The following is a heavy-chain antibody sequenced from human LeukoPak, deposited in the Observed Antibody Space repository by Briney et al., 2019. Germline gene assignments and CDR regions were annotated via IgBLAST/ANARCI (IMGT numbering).Heavy chain of an antibody. D-gene: IGHD6-19*01. CDR1: GYTFTSYG. CDR2: ISAYNGNT. Sequence: GASVKVPCKASGYTFTSYGISWVRQAPGQGLEWMGWISAYNGNTNYAQKLQGRVTMTTDTSTSTAYMELRSLRSDDTAVYYCARDWGYMSGYGFDYWGQGTLVTVSS. V-gene: IGHV1-18*01. CDR3: ARDWGYMSGYGFDY. J-gene: IGHJ4*02.